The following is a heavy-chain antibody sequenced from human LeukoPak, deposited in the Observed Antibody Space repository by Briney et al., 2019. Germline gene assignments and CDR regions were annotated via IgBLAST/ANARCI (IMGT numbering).Heavy chain of an antibody. V-gene: IGHV3-64D*09. D-gene: IGHD5-18*01. Sequence: GGSLRLSCSASGFTFSSYAMHWVRQAPGKGLEYVSAISSNGGSTYYADSVKGRFTISRDNSKNTLYLQMSSLRAEDTAVYYCVKDLRGTAMVYYFDYWGQGNLVTVSS. CDR3: VKDLRGTAMVYYFDY. J-gene: IGHJ4*02. CDR1: GFTFSSYA. CDR2: ISSNGGST.